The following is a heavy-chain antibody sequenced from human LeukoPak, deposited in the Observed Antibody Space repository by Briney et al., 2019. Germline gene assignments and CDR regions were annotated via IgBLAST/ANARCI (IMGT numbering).Heavy chain of an antibody. D-gene: IGHD1-14*01. CDR1: GFTISSNY. CDR3: ARDPENLYGMDV. V-gene: IGHV3-66*01. Sequence: GGSLRLSCAASGFTISSNYMSWVRQAPGKGLEWVSIISSGCSTYYADSVKGRFTISRDNSKNTLYLQMNSLRAEDTAVYYCARDPENLYGMDVWGQGTTVTVSS. J-gene: IGHJ6*02. CDR2: ISSGCST.